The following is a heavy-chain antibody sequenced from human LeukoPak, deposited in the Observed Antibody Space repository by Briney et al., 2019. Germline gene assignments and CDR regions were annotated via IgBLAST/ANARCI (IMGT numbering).Heavy chain of an antibody. Sequence: SETLSLTCALSGGSISSSNWWSWVRQPPGKGLEWIGEIFHGGSTNFNPSLKGRVTMSVDRSKHQFSLNLSSVTAADMAVYYCARGEDHGSGTVHFDYWGQGTLVTVSS. D-gene: IGHD3-10*01. J-gene: IGHJ4*02. CDR2: IFHGGST. CDR3: ARGEDHGSGTVHFDY. V-gene: IGHV4-4*02. CDR1: GGSISSSNW.